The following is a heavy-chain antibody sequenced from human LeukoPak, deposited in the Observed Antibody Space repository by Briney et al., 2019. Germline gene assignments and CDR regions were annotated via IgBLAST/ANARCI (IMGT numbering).Heavy chain of an antibody. V-gene: IGHV4-38-2*02. J-gene: IGHJ4*02. CDR1: GYSISSGYY. CDR3: AREMRDYYDSSGYYGYFDY. Sequence: PSETLSLTCTVSGYSISSGYYWGWIRQPPGKGLEWIGSIYHSGSTYYNPSLKSRVTISVDTSKNQFSLKLSSVTAADTAVYYCAREMRDYYDSSGYYGYFDYWGQGTLVTVSS. CDR2: IYHSGST. D-gene: IGHD3-22*01.